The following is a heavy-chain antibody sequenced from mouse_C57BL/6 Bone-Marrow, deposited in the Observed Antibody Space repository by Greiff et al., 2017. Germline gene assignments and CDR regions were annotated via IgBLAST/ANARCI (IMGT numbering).Heavy chain of an antibody. D-gene: IGHD1-1*01. Sequence: EVQVVESGGDLVKPGGSLKLSCAASGFTFSSSGMSWVRQTPDKRLEWVATISSGGSYTYYPDSVKGRFTISRDNAKNTLYLQMSSLKSEDTAMYYCARHIVDYYGSSYFDYWGQGTTLTVSS. CDR3: ARHIVDYYGSSYFDY. J-gene: IGHJ2*01. CDR1: GFTFSSSG. CDR2: ISSGGSYT. V-gene: IGHV5-6*01.